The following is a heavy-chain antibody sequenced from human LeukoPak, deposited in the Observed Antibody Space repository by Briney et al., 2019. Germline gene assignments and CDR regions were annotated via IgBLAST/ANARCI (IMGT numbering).Heavy chain of an antibody. V-gene: IGHV3-30*18. Sequence: PGGSLRLSCAASGFTFASYGLHWVRHTPGKGLEWVAVISFDGSNKYYADSVKGRFTISRDNSKNTLYLQMSSLRDDDTAVYYCAKDRRLYDYGSGSYFDYWGQGTLVTVSS. CDR1: GFTFASYG. J-gene: IGHJ4*02. CDR2: ISFDGSNK. D-gene: IGHD3-10*01. CDR3: AKDRRLYDYGSGSYFDY.